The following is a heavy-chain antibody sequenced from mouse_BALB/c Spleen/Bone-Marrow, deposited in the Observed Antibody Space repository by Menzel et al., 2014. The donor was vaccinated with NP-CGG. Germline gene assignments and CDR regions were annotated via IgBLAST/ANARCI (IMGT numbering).Heavy chain of an antibody. Sequence: EVMLVESGGGLVRPGGSRKLSCAASGFTFSSFAMHWIRQAPEKGLEWVAFISSGSNIIHYADTVKGRFTISRDNPKNTLFLQMTSLRSEDTAMYYCGRGDYWGQGTTLTVSS. CDR1: GFTFSSFA. J-gene: IGHJ2*01. CDR3: GRGDY. CDR2: ISSGSNII. V-gene: IGHV5-17*02.